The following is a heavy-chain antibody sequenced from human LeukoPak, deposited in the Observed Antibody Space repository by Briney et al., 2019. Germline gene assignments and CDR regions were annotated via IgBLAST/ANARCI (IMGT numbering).Heavy chain of an antibody. CDR3: ARGYDSNLDYYYYMDV. J-gene: IGHJ6*03. V-gene: IGHV3-23*01. D-gene: IGHD3-16*01. Sequence: GGSLRLSCAASGFTFSNYGMTWVRQAPGKGLEWVSGISDSGGSTKHAVSVKGRFTISRDNSKNTLYVQMNSLRAEDTAVYFCARGYDSNLDYYYYMDVWGKGTTVTVSS. CDR1: GFTFSNYG. CDR2: ISDSGGST.